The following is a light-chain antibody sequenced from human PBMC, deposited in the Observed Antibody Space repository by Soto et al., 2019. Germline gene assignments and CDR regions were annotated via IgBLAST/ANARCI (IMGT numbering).Light chain of an antibody. V-gene: IGLV2-14*01. Sequence: QSVLTQPASVSGSPGQSSTISCAGTMRDVGAYNLFSWYQQHPGRAPQVIIYEVRNRPSGNSLRFSGSKSSNTASLAISGLQAEDEDDYYCSSYTSKSSLIFGGGTKLTVL. J-gene: IGLJ2*01. CDR3: SSYTSKSSLI. CDR2: EVR. CDR1: MRDVGAYNL.